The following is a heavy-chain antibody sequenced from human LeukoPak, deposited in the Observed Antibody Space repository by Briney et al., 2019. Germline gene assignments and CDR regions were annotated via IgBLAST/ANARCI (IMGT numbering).Heavy chain of an antibody. V-gene: IGHV4-59*11. CDR2: INYSGST. J-gene: IGHJ5*02. D-gene: IGHD4-11*01. CDR3: ARLSNSWFDP. Sequence: PSETLSLTCTVSGGSISSHYWSWIRQPPGKGLEWIGYINYSGSTNYNPSLKSRVTISVDTSKNQFSLKLSSVTAADTAVYYCARLSNSWFDPWGQGTLVTVSS. CDR1: GGSISSHY.